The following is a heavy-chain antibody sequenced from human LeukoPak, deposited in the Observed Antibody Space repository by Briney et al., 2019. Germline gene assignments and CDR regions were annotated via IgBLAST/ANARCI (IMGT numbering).Heavy chain of an antibody. Sequence: GGSLSLSCAASGFTVSSNYMSWVRQAPGKGLEWVSVIYSGGSTYYADSVKGRFIISRDNSKNTLYLQMNSLRAEDTAVYYCARATFWSGYQRDSWYMDVWGKGTPVTVSS. CDR1: GFTVSSNY. V-gene: IGHV3-66*02. J-gene: IGHJ6*03. D-gene: IGHD3-3*01. CDR2: IYSGGST. CDR3: ARATFWSGYQRDSWYMDV.